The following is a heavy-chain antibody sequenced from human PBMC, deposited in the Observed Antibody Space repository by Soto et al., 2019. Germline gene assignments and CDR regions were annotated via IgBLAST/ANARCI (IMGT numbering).Heavy chain of an antibody. Sequence: SETLSLTCTVSGGSISNYYWNWIRQPPGKGLEWIGYISYTGRPNYNPSLESRVTVSVDTSKNQFSLKLSSVTAADTAIYYCARGGTYSDLLIRDRFDPWRHGTLVTVSS. CDR3: ARGGTYSDLLIRDRFDP. J-gene: IGHJ5*02. CDR2: ISYTGRP. CDR1: GGSISNYY. D-gene: IGHD6-13*01. V-gene: IGHV4-59*01.